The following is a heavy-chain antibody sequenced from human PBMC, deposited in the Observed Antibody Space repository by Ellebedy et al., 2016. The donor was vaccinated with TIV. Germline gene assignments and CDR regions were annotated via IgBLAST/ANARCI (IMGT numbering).Heavy chain of an antibody. J-gene: IGHJ6*02. V-gene: IGHV3-21*01. CDR1: GFTFSSYS. Sequence: GGSLRLSXAASGFTFSSYSMNWVRQAPGKGLEWVSSISSSSSYIYYADSVKGRFTISRDNAKNSLYLQMNSLRAEDTAVYYCARGAGVTTPYGMDVWGQGTTVTVSS. CDR3: ARGAGVTTPYGMDV. CDR2: ISSSSSYI. D-gene: IGHD4-17*01.